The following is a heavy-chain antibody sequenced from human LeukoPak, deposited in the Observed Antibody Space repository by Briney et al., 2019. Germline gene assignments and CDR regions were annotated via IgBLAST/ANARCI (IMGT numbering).Heavy chain of an antibody. CDR1: GGSISSYY. CDR2: IYTSGST. Sequence: SETLSLTCTVSGGSISSYYWSWIRQPAGKGLEWIGRIYTSGSTNYNPSLKSRVTMSVDTSKNQFSLKLSSVTAADTAVYYCAREPTRGGSWISDIWGQGTMVTVSS. V-gene: IGHV4-4*07. J-gene: IGHJ3*02. CDR3: AREPTRGGSWISDI. D-gene: IGHD1-26*01.